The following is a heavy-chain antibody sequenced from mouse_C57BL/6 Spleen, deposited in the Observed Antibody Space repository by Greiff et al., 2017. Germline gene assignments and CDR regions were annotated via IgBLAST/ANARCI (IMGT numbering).Heavy chain of an antibody. Sequence: VQLKQSGPELVKPGASVKMSCKASGYTFTDYNMHWVKQSHGKSLEWIGYINPNNGGTSYNQKFKGKATLTVNKSSSTAYMELRSLTSEDSAVYYCARLRGVGTVDYWGQGTTLTVSS. V-gene: IGHV1-22*01. D-gene: IGHD4-1*01. CDR2: INPNNGGT. CDR1: GYTFTDYN. CDR3: ARLRGVGTVDY. J-gene: IGHJ2*01.